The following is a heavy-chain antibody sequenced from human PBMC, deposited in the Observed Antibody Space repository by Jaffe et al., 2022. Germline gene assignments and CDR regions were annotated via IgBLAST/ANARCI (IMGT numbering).Heavy chain of an antibody. J-gene: IGHJ4*02. Sequence: QVQLQESGPGLVKPSETLSLTCAVSGYSISSGYYWGWIRQPPGKGLEWIGSIYHSGSTYYNPSLKSRVTISVDTSKNQFSLKLSSVTAADTAVYYCARLGYSYGEFDYWGQGTLVTVSS. CDR3: ARLGYSYGEFDY. CDR1: GYSISSGYY. D-gene: IGHD5-18*01. CDR2: IYHSGST. V-gene: IGHV4-38-2*01.